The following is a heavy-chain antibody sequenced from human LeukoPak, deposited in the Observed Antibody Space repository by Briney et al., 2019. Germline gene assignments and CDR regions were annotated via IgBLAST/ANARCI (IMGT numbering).Heavy chain of an antibody. Sequence: PSETLSLTCTVSGGSISRYYWSWIRQSPGKGLEWIGYIYNNGNTNYNPSLKSRVTISVDTSKNQFSLQPNSVTAADTAVYYCARDSRSSNWYTNWFDPWGQGTLVTVSS. V-gene: IGHV4-59*01. CDR3: ARDSRSSNWYTNWFDP. CDR1: GGSISRYY. J-gene: IGHJ5*02. CDR2: IYNNGNT. D-gene: IGHD6-13*01.